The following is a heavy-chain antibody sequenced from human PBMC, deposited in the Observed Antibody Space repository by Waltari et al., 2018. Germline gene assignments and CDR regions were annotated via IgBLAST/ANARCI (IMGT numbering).Heavy chain of an antibody. Sequence: QVQLQESGPGLVKPSETLSLTCTVYGGSIRSYYWIWLRQPPGKGLEWIGYIYYSGSTNYNPSLKSRVTISVDTSKNQFSLKLSSVTAADTAVYYCARNYGDRNYYYYYYMDVWGKGTTVTVSS. D-gene: IGHD4-17*01. J-gene: IGHJ6*03. CDR3: ARNYGDRNYYYYYYMDV. CDR2: IYYSGST. CDR1: GGSIRSYY. V-gene: IGHV4-59*01.